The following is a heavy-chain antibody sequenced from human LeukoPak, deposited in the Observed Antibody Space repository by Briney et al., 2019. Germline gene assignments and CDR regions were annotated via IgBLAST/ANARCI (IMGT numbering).Heavy chain of an antibody. V-gene: IGHV3-30*04. D-gene: IGHD3-10*01. CDR1: GFTFNSYA. CDR3: ARVSKPGWFDYYYMDV. J-gene: IGHJ6*03. Sequence: QPGGSLRLSCAASGFTFNSYAMKWVRQAPGKGLEWLAVVLSDGSDQYYGDSVQGRFTVSRDNSKNTLYLQMDNLRFEDTAVYYCARVSKPGWFDYYYMDVWGKGTTVIVSS. CDR2: VLSDGSDQ.